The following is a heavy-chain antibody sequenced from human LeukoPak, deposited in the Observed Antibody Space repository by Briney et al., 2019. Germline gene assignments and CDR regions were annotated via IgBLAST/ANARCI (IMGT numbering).Heavy chain of an antibody. CDR1: GFTFSSYW. Sequence: SGGSLRLSCAASGFTFSSYWMHWVRQAPGKGLVWVSRINSDGSSTSYADSVKGRFTISRDNAKNTLYLQMNSLRAEDTAVYYCARASEDDLSVVVVAATPDAFDYWGQGTLVTVSS. CDR2: INSDGSST. CDR3: ARASEDDLSVVVVAATPDAFDY. V-gene: IGHV3-74*01. J-gene: IGHJ4*02. D-gene: IGHD2-15*01.